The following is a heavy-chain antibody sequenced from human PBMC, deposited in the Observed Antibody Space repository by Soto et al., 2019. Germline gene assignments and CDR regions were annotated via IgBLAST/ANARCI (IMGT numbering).Heavy chain of an antibody. CDR1: GFTFSNYA. D-gene: IGHD6-13*01. CDR3: AREPIAAAGIDY. J-gene: IGHJ4*02. V-gene: IGHV3-23*01. Sequence: GGSLRLSCAASGFTFSNYAMSWVRQAPGTGLEWVSAISSSSDNTYYADSVKGRFTISRDNAKNTLYLQMNSLRAEDTAVYYCAREPIAAAGIDYWGQGTLVTVSS. CDR2: ISSSSDNT.